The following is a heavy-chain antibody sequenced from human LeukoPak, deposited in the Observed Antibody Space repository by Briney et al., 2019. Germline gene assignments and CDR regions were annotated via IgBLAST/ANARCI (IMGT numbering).Heavy chain of an antibody. J-gene: IGHJ6*02. D-gene: IGHD3-22*01. CDR3: ASYDSSPYYYYGMDV. Sequence: GASVKVSCKASGGTFSSYAISWVRQAPGQGLEWMGRIIPIFGIANYAQEFQGRVTITADKSTSTAYMELSSLKSEDTAVYYCASYDSSPYYYYGMDVWGQGTTVTVSS. V-gene: IGHV1-69*04. CDR1: GGTFSSYA. CDR2: IIPIFGIA.